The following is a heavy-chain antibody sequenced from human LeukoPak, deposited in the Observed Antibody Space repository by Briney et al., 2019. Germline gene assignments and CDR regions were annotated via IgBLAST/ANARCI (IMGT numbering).Heavy chain of an antibody. V-gene: IGHV1-69*13. J-gene: IGHJ6*03. CDR2: IIPMFGTA. CDR3: ARGFWYGSGSTEEPSDYNYSYYMDV. D-gene: IGHD3-10*01. CDR1: GGTFSSYA. Sequence: ASVKVSCKAPGGTFSSYAISWVRQAPGQGLEWMGGIIPMFGTANYAQKFQGRVTISADESTSTAYMELSSLRSEDTAVYYCARGFWYGSGSTEEPSDYNYSYYMDVWGKGTTVTISS.